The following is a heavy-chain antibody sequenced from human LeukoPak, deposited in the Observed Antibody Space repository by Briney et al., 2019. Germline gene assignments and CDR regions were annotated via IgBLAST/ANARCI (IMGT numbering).Heavy chain of an antibody. CDR2: IYYSGST. CDR3: ARVPGIAAAWYSAYYYYYGMDV. V-gene: IGHV4-30-4*01. J-gene: IGHJ6*02. D-gene: IGHD6-13*01. Sequence: SETLSLTCTVSGVSISSGDYYWSWIRQPPGKGLEWIGYIYYSGSTYYNPSLKSRVTISVDTSKNQFSLKLSSVPAADTAVYYCARVPGIAAAWYSAYYYYYGMDVWGQGTTVTVSS. CDR1: GVSISSGDYY.